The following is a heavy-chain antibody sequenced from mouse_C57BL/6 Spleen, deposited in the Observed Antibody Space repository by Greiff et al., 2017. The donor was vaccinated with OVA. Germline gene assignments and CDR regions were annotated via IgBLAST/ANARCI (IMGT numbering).Heavy chain of an antibody. J-gene: IGHJ2*01. Sequence: EVKVVESGGGLVKPGGSLKLSCAASGFTFSSYAMSWVRQTPEKRLEWVATISDGGSYTYYPDNVKGRFTISRDNAKNNLYLQMSHLKSEDTAMYYCARDRIYPFDYWGQGTTLTVSS. CDR2: ISDGGSYT. V-gene: IGHV5-4*01. D-gene: IGHD2-1*01. CDR3: ARDRIYPFDY. CDR1: GFTFSSYA.